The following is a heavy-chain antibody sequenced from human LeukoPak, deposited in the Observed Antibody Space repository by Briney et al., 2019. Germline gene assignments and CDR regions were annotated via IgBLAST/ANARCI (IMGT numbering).Heavy chain of an antibody. V-gene: IGHV7-4-1*02. CDR3: ASITIRDWFDP. D-gene: IGHD3-9*01. J-gene: IGHJ5*02. CDR2: INTNTGNP. CDR1: GYTFTSYA. Sequence: ASVKVSCTASGYTFTSYAMNWVRQAPGQGLEWMGWINTNTGNPTYAQGFTGRFVFSLDTSVSTAYLQISSLKAEDTAVYYCASITIRDWFDPWGQGTLVTVSS.